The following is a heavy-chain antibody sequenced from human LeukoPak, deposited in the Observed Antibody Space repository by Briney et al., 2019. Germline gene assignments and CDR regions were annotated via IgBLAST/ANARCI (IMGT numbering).Heavy chain of an antibody. CDR1: GFTFNNYA. CDR2: ITGIGYST. CDR3: AKCHSSSWNDAFDL. Sequence: PGGSLRLSCAASGFTFNNYAMNWVRQAPGKGLEWVSFITGIGYSTYYADSVKGRFTISRDNSKNTLFLQMNSLSADDTAVYYCAKCHSSSWNDAFDLWGQGTMVTVSS. V-gene: IGHV3-23*01. J-gene: IGHJ3*01. D-gene: IGHD6-13*01.